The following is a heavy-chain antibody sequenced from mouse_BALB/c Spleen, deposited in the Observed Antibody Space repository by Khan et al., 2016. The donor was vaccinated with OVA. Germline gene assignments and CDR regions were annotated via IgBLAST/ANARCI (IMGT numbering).Heavy chain of an antibody. D-gene: IGHD1-2*01. J-gene: IGHJ2*01. CDR2: ISYSGST. V-gene: IGHV3-2*02. Sequence: EVQLQESGPGLVKPSQSLSLTCTVTGYSITSGYGWNWIRQFPGNKLEWMGYISYSGSTKYNPYLQSRISITRDTSKNQFFLQLNSVTTEDTATYYCARTARIKYWGQGTTLTVSS. CDR1: GYSITSGYG. CDR3: ARTARIKY.